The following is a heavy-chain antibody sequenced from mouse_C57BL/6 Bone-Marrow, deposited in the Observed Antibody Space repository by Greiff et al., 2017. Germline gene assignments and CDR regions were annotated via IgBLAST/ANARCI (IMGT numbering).Heavy chain of an antibody. CDR3: ARWGIGYGSSYGFAY. J-gene: IGHJ3*01. CDR2: ILPGSGST. V-gene: IGHV1-9*01. CDR1: GYTFTGYW. D-gene: IGHD1-1*01. Sequence: QVQLKESGAELMKPGASVKLSCKATGYTFTGYWIEWVQQRPGHGLEWIGEILPGSGSTNYHEKFKGKATFTADTSSNTAYMQLSSLTTEDAAIYYCARWGIGYGSSYGFAYWGQGTLVTVSA.